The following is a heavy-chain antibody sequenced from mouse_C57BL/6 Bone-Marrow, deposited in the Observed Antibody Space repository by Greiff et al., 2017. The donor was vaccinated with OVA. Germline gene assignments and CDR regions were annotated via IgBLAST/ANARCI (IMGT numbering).Heavy chain of an antibody. CDR3: ARRGYYGSKGYFDV. CDR2: FHPYNDDT. V-gene: IGHV1-47*01. CDR1: GYTFTTYP. Sequence: QVQLQQSGAELVRPGASVKLSCKASGYTFTTYPIEWMKQNHGKSLEWIGNFHPYNDDTKYNEKFKGKATLTVEKSSSTVYLELSRLTSDDSAVYYCARRGYYGSKGYFDVWGTGTTVTVSS. D-gene: IGHD1-1*01. J-gene: IGHJ1*03.